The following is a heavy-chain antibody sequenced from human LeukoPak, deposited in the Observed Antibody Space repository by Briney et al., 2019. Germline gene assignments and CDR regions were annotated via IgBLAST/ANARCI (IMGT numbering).Heavy chain of an antibody. CDR1: GFAFSNSC. Sequence: PGGSLRLSCATSGFAFSNSCMNWVRQAPGKGLEWLSSIDSTSRHIVYADSVKGRFTISRDNAKNALYLQMDSLGIADTAGYYCAKHRGEVATPATRGEDSWCQGTLVSDSS. D-gene: IGHD2-15*01. J-gene: IGHJ4*02. V-gene: IGHV3-21*01. CDR2: IDSTSRHI. CDR3: AKHRGEVATPATRGEDS.